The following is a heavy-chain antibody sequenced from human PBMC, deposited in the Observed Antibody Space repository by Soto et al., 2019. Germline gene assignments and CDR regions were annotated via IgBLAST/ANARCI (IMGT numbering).Heavy chain of an antibody. D-gene: IGHD3-22*01. CDR2: IIPIFGTA. J-gene: IGHJ4*02. CDR3: AREYYYSVFDY. Sequence: GASVKVSCKASGGTFSSYAISWVRQAPGQGLEWMGGIIPIFGTANYAQKFQGRVTITADKSTSTAYMELRSLRSDDTAVYYCAREYYYSVFDYWGQGTLVTVSS. CDR1: GGTFSSYA. V-gene: IGHV1-69*06.